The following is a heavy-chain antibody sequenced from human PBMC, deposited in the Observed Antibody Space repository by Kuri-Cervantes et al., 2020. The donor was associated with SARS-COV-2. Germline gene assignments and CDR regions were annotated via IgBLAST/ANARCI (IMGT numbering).Heavy chain of an antibody. CDR3: AKHPDSIGAPTPRLWRGIPDRPAYGWFDP. CDR2: IAGRSNDDT. V-gene: IGHV3-23*01. CDR1: GFTFNNFA. D-gene: IGHD6-6*01. Sequence: GESLKISCGASGFTFNNFAMSWVRQAPGKGLEWVSAIAGRSNDDTYYADSVKGRFTICRDNSRNILFLNMDSLRAEDTAIYYCAKHPDSIGAPTPRLWRGIPDRPAYGWFDPWGPGTLVTVSS. J-gene: IGHJ5*02.